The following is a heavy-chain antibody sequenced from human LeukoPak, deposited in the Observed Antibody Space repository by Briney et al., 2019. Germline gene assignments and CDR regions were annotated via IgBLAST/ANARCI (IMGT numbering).Heavy chain of an antibody. J-gene: IGHJ4*02. CDR3: ARAGSGVGYFDC. V-gene: IGHV4-59*08. CDR2: IYYSGST. Sequence: SETLSLTCTVSGGSISSYYWSWIRQPPGKGLEWIGYIYYSGSTNYNPSLKSRVTISVDTSKNQLSLKLSSVSAADTALYHCARAGSGVGYFDCWGQGTRVTVSS. CDR1: GGSISSYY. D-gene: IGHD3-10*01.